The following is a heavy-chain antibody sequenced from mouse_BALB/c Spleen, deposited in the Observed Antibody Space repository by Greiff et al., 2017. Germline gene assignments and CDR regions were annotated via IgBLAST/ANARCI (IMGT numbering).Heavy chain of an antibody. V-gene: IGHV1S81*02. D-gene: IGHD1-1*01. CDR3: TRGGVITTVVEDAMDY. J-gene: IGHJ4*01. Sequence: QVQLQQSGAELVKPGASVKLSCKASGYTFTSYYMYWVKQRPGQGLEWIGEINPSNGGTNFNEKFKSKATLTVDKSSSTAYMQLSGLTSEDSAVYYCTRGGVITTVVEDAMDYWGQGTSVTVSS. CDR2: INPSNGGT. CDR1: GYTFTSYY.